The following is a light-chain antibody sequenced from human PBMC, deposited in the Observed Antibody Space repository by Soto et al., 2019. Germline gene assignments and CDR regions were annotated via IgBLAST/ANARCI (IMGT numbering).Light chain of an antibody. V-gene: IGLV2-14*01. CDR3: SSYTITNTVI. CDR2: EVS. CDR1: SSDVGYFKY. Sequence: QSVLTQPASVSGSPGQSITISCTGTSSDVGYFKYVSWYQHHPGKAPKLLIYEVSDRPSGLSNRFSGSKSGNTASLTISGLQAEDEADYYCSSYTITNTVIFGGGTKLTVL. J-gene: IGLJ2*01.